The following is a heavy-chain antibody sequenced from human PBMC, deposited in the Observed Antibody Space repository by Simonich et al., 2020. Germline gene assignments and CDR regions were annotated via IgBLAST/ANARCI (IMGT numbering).Heavy chain of an antibody. D-gene: IGHD6-13*01. CDR2: IHHSGRT. V-gene: IGHV4-34*01. J-gene: IGHJ1*01. CDR1: GGSFSGYD. CDR3: ARGLSVAAASTAFQH. Sequence: QVQLQQWGAGLLKPSETLSLTCAVYGGSFSGYDWSWIRQPPGKGLEWIGEIHHSGRTHKHPSLKSRVTKSVDTSKNQFSLKLSSVTAAATAVYYCARGLSVAAASTAFQHWGQGTLVTVSS.